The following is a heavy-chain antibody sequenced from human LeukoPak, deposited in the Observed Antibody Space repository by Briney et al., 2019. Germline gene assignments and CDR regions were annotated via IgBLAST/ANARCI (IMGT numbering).Heavy chain of an antibody. CDR3: ARGRAFGVAT. CDR2: INHSGST. D-gene: IGHD3-3*01. V-gene: IGHV4-34*01. J-gene: IGHJ5*02. Sequence: SETLSLTCAVYGGSFSGYYWSLIRQPPGKGLEWIGEINHSGSTNYNPSLKSRVTISVDTSKNQFSLKLSSVTAADTAVYYCARGRAFGVATWGQGTLVTVSS. CDR1: GGSFSGYY.